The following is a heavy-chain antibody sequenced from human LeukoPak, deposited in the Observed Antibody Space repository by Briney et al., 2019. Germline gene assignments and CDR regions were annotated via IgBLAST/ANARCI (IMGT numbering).Heavy chain of an antibody. CDR2: ISAYNGNT. D-gene: IGHD6-13*01. CDR3: ARDRGYSSRWLAWFDP. J-gene: IGHJ5*02. CDR1: GYSFTSYG. V-gene: IGHV1-18*04. Sequence: GASVKVSCKASGYSFTSYGISWVRQAPGQGLEWMGWISAYNGNTNYAQNLQGGVTMSTDTSTTTAYMELRSLRPDNPAVYYCARDRGYSSRWLAWFDPWGQGTLVTVSS.